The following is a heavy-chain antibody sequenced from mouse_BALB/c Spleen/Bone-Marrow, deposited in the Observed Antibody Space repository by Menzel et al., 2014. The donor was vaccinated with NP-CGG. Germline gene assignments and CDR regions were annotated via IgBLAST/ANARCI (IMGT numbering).Heavy chain of an antibody. CDR2: IDTSDSYT. J-gene: IGHJ1*01. CDR3: ARRYGHYWYFDV. CDR1: GYTLTDYW. D-gene: IGHD2-10*02. Sequence: VQLQQSGAELVMPGASVKMSRKASGYTLTDYWMHWVKQRPGQGLEWIGAIDTSDSYTTYNQNFKDKATLTVDESSSTAYMQFSSLTSEDSAVYYCARRYGHYWYFDVWGAGTTVTVSS. V-gene: IGHV1-69*01.